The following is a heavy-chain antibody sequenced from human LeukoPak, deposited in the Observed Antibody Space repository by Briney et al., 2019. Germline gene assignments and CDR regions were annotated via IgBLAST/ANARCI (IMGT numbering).Heavy chain of an antibody. V-gene: IGHV3-48*02. Sequence: PGGSLRLSCAASGFTLSSYSMNWVRQAPGKGLEWISYINSDIYSNTIYYADTVKGRFTISRDNGKNSLYLQMNSLRDEDTAVYYCAKDMRGWQRLAFDYWGQGTLVTVSS. CDR2: INSDIYSNTI. J-gene: IGHJ4*02. D-gene: IGHD6-25*01. CDR1: GFTLSSYS. CDR3: AKDMRGWQRLAFDY.